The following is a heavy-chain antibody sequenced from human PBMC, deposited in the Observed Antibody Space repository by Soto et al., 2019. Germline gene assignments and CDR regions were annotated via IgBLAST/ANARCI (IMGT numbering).Heavy chain of an antibody. Sequence: SETLSLTCAVSGGSISSSNWWSWVRQPPGKGLEWIGEIYHSGTTYYNPSLKSRVAISVDTSKNQFSLKLSSVTAADTAVYYCARLRSDYYGGYLDYWGQGTLVTAPQ. CDR3: ARLRSDYYGGYLDY. V-gene: IGHV4-4*02. J-gene: IGHJ4*02. D-gene: IGHD3-22*01. CDR1: GGSISSSNW. CDR2: IYHSGTT.